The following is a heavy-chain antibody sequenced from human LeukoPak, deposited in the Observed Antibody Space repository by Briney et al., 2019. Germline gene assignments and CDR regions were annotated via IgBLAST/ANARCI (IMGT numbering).Heavy chain of an antibody. CDR3: AGDGDYGDLYYYYGMDV. CDR2: ISYDGSNK. Sequence: PGGSLRLSCAASGFTFSSYAMHWVRQAPGKGLEWVAVISYDGSNKYYADSVKGRFTISRDNSKNTLYLQMNSLRAEDTAVYYCAGDGDYGDLYYYYGMDVWGQGTTVTVSS. D-gene: IGHD4-17*01. J-gene: IGHJ6*02. V-gene: IGHV3-30-3*01. CDR1: GFTFSSYA.